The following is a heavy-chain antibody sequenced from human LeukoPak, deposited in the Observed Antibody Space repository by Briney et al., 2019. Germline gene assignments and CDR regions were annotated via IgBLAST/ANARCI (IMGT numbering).Heavy chain of an antibody. J-gene: IGHJ4*02. CDR3: AVGGGY. CDR2: ISSIGTTI. CDR1: GFTFSSYV. V-gene: IGHV3-48*03. D-gene: IGHD3-16*01. Sequence: GGSLRLSCAASGFTFSSYVMSWVRQAPGKGLEWVSHISSIGTTIYYADSVKGRFTISRDNAKNSLFLQMNSLRAEDTAVYYCAVGGGYWGQGTLVTVSS.